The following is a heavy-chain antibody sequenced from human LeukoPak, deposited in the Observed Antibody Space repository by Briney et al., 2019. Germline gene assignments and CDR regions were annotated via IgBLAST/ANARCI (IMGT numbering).Heavy chain of an antibody. CDR2: ISYDGSSE. CDR1: GFTFSSFG. V-gene: IGHV3-30*18. Sequence: PGRSLRLSCAASGFTFSSFGIHWVRQAPGKGLEWVAVISYDGSSEDYADSVKGRFTISRDNSKNTLSLQMNSLRAEDTAVYYCAKVRRAYRYGYEPLDSWGQGTLVIVSS. J-gene: IGHJ4*02. CDR3: AKVRRAYRYGYEPLDS. D-gene: IGHD5-18*01.